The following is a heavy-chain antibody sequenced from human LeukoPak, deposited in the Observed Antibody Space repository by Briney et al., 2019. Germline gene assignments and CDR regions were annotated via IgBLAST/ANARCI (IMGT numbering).Heavy chain of an antibody. CDR1: GGTFTSYA. CDR2: IIPILGIA. V-gene: IGHV1-69*04. Sequence: SSGKVSFKASGGTFTSYAISWVRQAPGQGLEWMGRIIPILGIANYAQKFQGRVTITADKSTSTAYMELSRLRSEDTAVYYCARGGTVTTNDAFDIWGQGTMVTVSS. J-gene: IGHJ3*02. D-gene: IGHD4-17*01. CDR3: ARGGTVTTNDAFDI.